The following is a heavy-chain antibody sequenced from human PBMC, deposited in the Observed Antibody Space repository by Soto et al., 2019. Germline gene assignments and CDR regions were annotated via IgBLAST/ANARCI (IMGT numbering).Heavy chain of an antibody. V-gene: IGHV1-18*01. CDR1: GYTFTSYG. Sequence: QVQLVQSGAEVKKPGASVKVSCKASGYTFTSYGISWVRQAPGQGLEWMGWISAYNGNTNYAQKLQGRVTMTTDTSTSTAYMELRSLRFDDTAVYYCARDIKDGVLWLASNWFDPWGQGTLVTVSS. CDR2: ISAYNGNT. J-gene: IGHJ5*02. CDR3: ARDIKDGVLWLASNWFDP. D-gene: IGHD6-19*01.